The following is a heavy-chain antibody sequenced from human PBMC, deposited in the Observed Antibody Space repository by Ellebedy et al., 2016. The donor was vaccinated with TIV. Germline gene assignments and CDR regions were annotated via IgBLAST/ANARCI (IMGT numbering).Heavy chain of an antibody. CDR1: GYTFTSYY. CDR3: ARIPDYYDSSDHGGYFDY. CDR2: INPSGGST. Sequence: AASVKVSCKASGYTFTSYYMHWVRQAPGQGLEWMGIINPSGGSTSYAQKFQGRVTMTRDTSTSTVYMELSSLRSEDTAVYYCARIPDYYDSSDHGGYFDYWGQGTLVTVSS. J-gene: IGHJ4*02. D-gene: IGHD3-22*01. V-gene: IGHV1-46*01.